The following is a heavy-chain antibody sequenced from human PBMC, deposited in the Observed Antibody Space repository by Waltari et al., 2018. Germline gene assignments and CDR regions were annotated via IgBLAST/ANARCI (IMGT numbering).Heavy chain of an antibody. CDR2: IYYSGST. CDR3: ARDRYDYGDYEDYYYYGMDV. V-gene: IGHV4-59*11. D-gene: IGHD4-17*01. Sequence: QVQLQESGPGLVKPSETLSLTCTVSGGSISSHYWSWIRQPPGKGLEWIGYIYYSGSTNYNPSHKSRVTISVDTSKNQFSLKLSSVTAADTAVYYCARDRYDYGDYEDYYYYGMDVWGQGTTVTVSS. CDR1: GGSISSHY. J-gene: IGHJ6*02.